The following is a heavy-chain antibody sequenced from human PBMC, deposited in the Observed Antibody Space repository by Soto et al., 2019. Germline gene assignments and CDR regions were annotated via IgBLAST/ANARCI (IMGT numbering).Heavy chain of an antibody. D-gene: IGHD3-3*01. J-gene: IGHJ4*02. Sequence: SVKVACKAPVYTLTSYYMHLVRQAPGQGLEWMGIINPSGGSTSYAQKFQGRSTMTRDTSTSTVYMELSSLRSEDTAVYYCARGGRFLECHMCSFDYWGRGTLVTVSS. V-gene: IGHV1-46*01. CDR1: VYTLTSYY. CDR3: ARGGRFLECHMCSFDY. CDR2: INPSGGST.